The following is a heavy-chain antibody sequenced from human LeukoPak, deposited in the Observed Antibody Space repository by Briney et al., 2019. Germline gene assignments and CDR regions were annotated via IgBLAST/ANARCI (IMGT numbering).Heavy chain of an antibody. D-gene: IGHD1-26*01. J-gene: IGHJ4*02. V-gene: IGHV4-39*07. Sequence: SETLSLTCTVSGGSISSSSYYWGWIRQPPGKGLEWIGSIYYSGSTYYNPSLKSRVTISVDTSKNQFSLKLSSVTAADTAVYYCARVGGGNTDYWGQGTLVTVSS. CDR2: IYYSGST. CDR3: ARVGGGNTDY. CDR1: GGSISSSSYY.